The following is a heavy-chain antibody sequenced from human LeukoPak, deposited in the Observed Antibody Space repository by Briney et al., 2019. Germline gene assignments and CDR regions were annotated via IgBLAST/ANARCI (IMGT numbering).Heavy chain of an antibody. CDR2: MNPNSGNT. J-gene: IGHJ6*02. CDR1: GYTFTSYD. Sequence: ASVKVSCKASGYTFTSYDINWVRQATGQGLEWMGWMNPNSGNTGYAQKFQGRVTMTRNTSISTAYMELSSLRSEDTAVYYCARGSVEWELLHYYYGMGVWGQGTTVTVSS. CDR3: ARGSVEWELLHYYYGMGV. D-gene: IGHD1-26*01. V-gene: IGHV1-8*01.